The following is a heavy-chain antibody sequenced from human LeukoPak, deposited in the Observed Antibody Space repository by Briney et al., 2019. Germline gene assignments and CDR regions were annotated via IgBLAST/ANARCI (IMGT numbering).Heavy chain of an antibody. CDR2: ISYDGRNI. Sequence: QPGGSLRLSCTGSGFIFSVSAMHWVRQAPGKGLEWVAVISYDGRNIHYPDSVKGRFTISRDISTDTLWLQMDSLRTEDTAVYYCARGPLRGTAAAIDYWGQGTLVTVSS. V-gene: IGHV3-30*04. J-gene: IGHJ4*02. CDR3: ARGPLRGTAAAIDY. CDR1: GFIFSVSA. D-gene: IGHD2-2*01.